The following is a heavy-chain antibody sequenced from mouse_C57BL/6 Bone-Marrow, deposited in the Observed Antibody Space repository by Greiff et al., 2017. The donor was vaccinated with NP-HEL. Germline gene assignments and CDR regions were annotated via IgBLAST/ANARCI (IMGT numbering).Heavy chain of an antibody. CDR3: ARLGDGYPYYFDY. V-gene: IGHV5-15*01. CDR1: GFTFSDYG. CDR2: ISNLAYSI. D-gene: IGHD2-3*01. Sequence: EVKVVESGGGLVQPGGSLKLSCAASGFTFSDYGMAWVRQAPRKGPEWVAFISNLAYSIYYADTVTGRFTISRENAKNTLYLEMSSLRSEDTAMYYCARLGDGYPYYFDYWGQGTTLTVSS. J-gene: IGHJ2*01.